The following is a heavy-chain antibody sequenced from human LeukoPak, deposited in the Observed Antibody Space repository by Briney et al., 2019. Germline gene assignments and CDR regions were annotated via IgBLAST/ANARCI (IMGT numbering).Heavy chain of an antibody. V-gene: IGHV3-23*01. J-gene: IGHJ4*02. CDR2: LRGNGDT. Sequence: PGGSLRLSCAASGFTFSSYAMSWVREAPARGLEWVSSLRGNGDTFYADSVKGRFTLSRDESRNTVYLRLNNLRVEDTAAYYCAKASWVSSADAVLWGQGTVVTVSS. CDR1: GFTFSSYA. CDR3: AKASWVSSADAVL. D-gene: IGHD3-16*01.